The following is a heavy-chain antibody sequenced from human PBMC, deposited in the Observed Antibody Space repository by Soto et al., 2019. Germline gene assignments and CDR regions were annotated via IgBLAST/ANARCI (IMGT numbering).Heavy chain of an antibody. Sequence: LSLTCAASGGSISSGGYSWSWIRQPPGKGLEWIGYIYHSGSTHYNPSLKSRVTISVDRSKNQFSLKLSSVTAADTAVYYCARGEVRGVIAYWGQGTLVTVSS. J-gene: IGHJ4*02. CDR2: IYHSGST. CDR1: GGSISSGGYS. CDR3: ARGEVRGVIAY. D-gene: IGHD3-10*01. V-gene: IGHV4-30-2*01.